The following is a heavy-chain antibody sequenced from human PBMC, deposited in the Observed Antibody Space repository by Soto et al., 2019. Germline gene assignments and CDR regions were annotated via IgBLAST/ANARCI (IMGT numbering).Heavy chain of an antibody. CDR1: CGSISNYY. CDR3: TRATYYRYYFDV. D-gene: IGHD3-10*01. Sequence: PSETLSLTCTFSCGSISNYYLSWIRQSPGKGLEWIGYIYYGGTTNYNPSLKSRVTISIDRSENQFSLKVSSVTAADTAVYFCTRATYYRYYFDVWGHGTLVTVSS. CDR2: IYYGGTT. V-gene: IGHV4-59*01. J-gene: IGHJ4*01.